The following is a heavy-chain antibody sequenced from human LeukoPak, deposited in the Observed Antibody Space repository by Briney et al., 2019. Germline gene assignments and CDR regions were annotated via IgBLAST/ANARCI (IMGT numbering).Heavy chain of an antibody. D-gene: IGHD6-13*01. J-gene: IGHJ6*03. Sequence: SETLSLTCVVYGGSFSGYYWSWIRQPPGKGLEWIGEINHSGSTNYNPSLKSRVTISVDTSKNQFSLKLSSVTAADTAVYYCARGLRYSSSWYIGYYYMDVWGKGTTVTVSS. CDR1: GGSFSGYY. CDR3: ARGLRYSSSWYIGYYYMDV. CDR2: INHSGST. V-gene: IGHV4-34*01.